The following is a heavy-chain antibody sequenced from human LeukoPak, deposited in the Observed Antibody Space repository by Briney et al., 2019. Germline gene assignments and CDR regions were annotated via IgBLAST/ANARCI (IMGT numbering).Heavy chain of an antibody. CDR1: GYIFTSYG. CDR3: ARDYDFWSGSTRDKRYYMDV. V-gene: IGHV1-18*01. CDR2: INPYNANT. Sequence: ASVKVSCKASGYIFTSYGISWVRQAPGQGLEWMGWINPYNANTAYAQKLQGRVTMTTDTSTKTAYMELNRLRSDDTAVYYCARDYDFWSGSTRDKRYYMDVWGKGTTVTVSS. J-gene: IGHJ6*03. D-gene: IGHD3-3*01.